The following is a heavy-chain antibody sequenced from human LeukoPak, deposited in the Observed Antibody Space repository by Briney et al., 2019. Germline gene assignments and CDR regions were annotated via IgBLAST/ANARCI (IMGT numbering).Heavy chain of an antibody. D-gene: IGHD2-2*01. Sequence: PGGSLRLSCAASGFTFSSYGMHWVRQAPGKGLEWVAVISYDGSNKYYADSVKGRFTISRDNSKNTLYLQMNSLRAEDTAVYYCAKETSSTSCFLDYWGQGTLVTVSS. CDR1: GFTFSSYG. CDR3: AKETSSTSCFLDY. J-gene: IGHJ4*02. CDR2: ISYDGSNK. V-gene: IGHV3-30*18.